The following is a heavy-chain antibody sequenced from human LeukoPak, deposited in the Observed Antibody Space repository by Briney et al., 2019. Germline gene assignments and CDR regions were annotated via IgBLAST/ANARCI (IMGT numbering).Heavy chain of an antibody. CDR2: IYHSGST. CDR3: ARDRGTPDYYDTSGYDY. V-gene: IGHV4-4*02. Sequence: SETLSLTCAVSGGSISSSNWWSWVRQPPGKGLEWIGEIYHSGSTNYNPSLKSRVTISVDKSKNQFSLKLSSVTAADTAVYYCARDRGTPDYYDTSGYDYWGQGTLVTVSS. D-gene: IGHD3-22*01. CDR1: GGSISSSNW. J-gene: IGHJ4*02.